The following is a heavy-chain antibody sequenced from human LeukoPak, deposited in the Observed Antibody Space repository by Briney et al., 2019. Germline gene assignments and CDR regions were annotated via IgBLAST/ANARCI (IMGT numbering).Heavy chain of an antibody. CDR3: ARASSPEFDP. V-gene: IGHV1-2*02. CDR2: INPNSGGT. CDR1: GYTFTGYY. J-gene: IGHJ5*02. Sequence: ASVKVSCKASGYTFTGYYMHWVRQAPGQGLEWMGWINPNSGGTNYAQKFQGRVTTTRDTSISTAYMELSRLRSDDTAVCYCARASSPEFDPWGQGTLVTVSS.